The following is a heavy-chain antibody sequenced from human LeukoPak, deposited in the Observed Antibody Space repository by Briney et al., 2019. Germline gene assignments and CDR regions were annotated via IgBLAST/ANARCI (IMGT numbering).Heavy chain of an antibody. Sequence: SETLSLTRTVSGGSISSYYWSWIRQPPGKGLEWIGYIYYSGYTNYNPSLKSRVTISVDTSKNQFSLKLSSVTAADTAVYYCARMYSSSWLPGHNWFDPWGQGTLVTVSS. D-gene: IGHD6-13*01. CDR1: GGSISSYY. J-gene: IGHJ5*02. V-gene: IGHV4-59*08. CDR3: ARMYSSSWLPGHNWFDP. CDR2: IYYSGYT.